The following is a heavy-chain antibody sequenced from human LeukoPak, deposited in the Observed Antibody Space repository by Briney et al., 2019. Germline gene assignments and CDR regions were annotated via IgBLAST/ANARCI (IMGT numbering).Heavy chain of an antibody. V-gene: IGHV3-23*01. Sequence: PGGSLRLSCAASGFTFSTFGTSWVRQAPGKGLGWVSSLDGTATRTYYADSVKGRFTISRDNPKNTLYLQMNSLRAEDTAVYYCARSDDYSNYYFDYWGQGTLVTVSS. J-gene: IGHJ4*02. D-gene: IGHD4-11*01. CDR3: ARSDDYSNYYFDY. CDR2: LDGTATRT. CDR1: GFTFSTFG.